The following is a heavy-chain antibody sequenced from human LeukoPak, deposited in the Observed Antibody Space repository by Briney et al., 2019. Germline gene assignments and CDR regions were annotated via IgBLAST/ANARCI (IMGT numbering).Heavy chain of an antibody. D-gene: IGHD3-9*01. J-gene: IGHJ5*02. Sequence: SETLSLTCTVSGGSFSSYYWSWIRQPQGKGLEWIGYIYYSGSTNYNPSLKSRVTISVDTSKNQFSLKLSSVTAADTAVYYCARVSYDILTGYPNWFDPWGQGTLVTVSS. CDR1: GGSFSSYY. CDR3: ARVSYDILTGYPNWFDP. CDR2: IYYSGST. V-gene: IGHV4-59*01.